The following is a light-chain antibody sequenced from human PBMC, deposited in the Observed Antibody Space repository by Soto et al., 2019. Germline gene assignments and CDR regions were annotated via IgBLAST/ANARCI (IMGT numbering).Light chain of an antibody. CDR3: ATWDDSLHGPL. CDR1: SSNIGSNT. CDR2: SNN. Sequence: QLVLSQPPSASGTPGQRVSISCSGRSSNIGSNTVNWYQHLPGTAPKLLIYSNNQRPSGVPDRFSGSKSGTSASLAISGLQSDDEADYFCATWDDSLHGPLFGGGTQLTVL. J-gene: IGLJ3*02. V-gene: IGLV1-44*01.